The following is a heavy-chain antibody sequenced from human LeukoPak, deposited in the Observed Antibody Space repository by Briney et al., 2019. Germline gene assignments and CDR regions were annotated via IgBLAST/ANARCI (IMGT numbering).Heavy chain of an antibody. J-gene: IGHJ6*02. V-gene: IGHV3-21*01. Sequence: GGSLRLSCAASGFTFSSYSMYWVRQAPGKGLEWVSSISRSSSYIYYADSVKGRFTISRDNAKNSLYLQMNSLRAEDTAVYYCARDYKKHYYYGMDVWGQGTTVTVSS. CDR3: ARDYKKHYYYGMDV. CDR1: GFTFSSYS. D-gene: IGHD1-1*01. CDR2: ISRSSSYI.